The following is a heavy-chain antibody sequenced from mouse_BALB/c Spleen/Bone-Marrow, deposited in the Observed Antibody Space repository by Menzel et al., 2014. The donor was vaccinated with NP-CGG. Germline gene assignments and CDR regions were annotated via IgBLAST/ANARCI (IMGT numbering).Heavy chain of an antibody. D-gene: IGHD2-1*01. V-gene: IGHV2-9*02. J-gene: IGHJ1*01. CDR1: GFSLKNYG. CDR3: ARDRAYGNWYFDV. Sequence: VKLMESGPGLVAPSQSLSITCTVSGFSLKNYGVHWVRQPPGKGLEWLGVIGTGRGTNYNSALMSRLSISKDNSKSQVFLKVNSLQTDDTAMYYRARDRAYGNWYFDVWGAGTTVTVSS. CDR2: IGTGRGT.